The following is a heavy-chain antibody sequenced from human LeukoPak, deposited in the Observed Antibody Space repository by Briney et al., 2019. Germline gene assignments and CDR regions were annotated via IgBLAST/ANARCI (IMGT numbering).Heavy chain of an antibody. V-gene: IGHV3-23*01. CDR3: TREKPVGADPYYFDY. CDR2: ISGSGGST. CDR1: GFTFSSYA. D-gene: IGHD1-26*01. J-gene: IGHJ4*02. Sequence: GGSLRLSCAASGFTFSSYAMSWVRQAPGKGLEWVSAISGSGGSTYYADSVKGRFTISRDNSKNTLYLQMNSLKTEDTAVYYCTREKPVGADPYYFDYWGQGTLVTVSS.